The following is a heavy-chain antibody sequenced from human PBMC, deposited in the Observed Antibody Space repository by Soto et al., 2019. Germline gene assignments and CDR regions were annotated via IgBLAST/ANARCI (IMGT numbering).Heavy chain of an antibody. J-gene: IGHJ4*02. V-gene: IGHV1-69*02. Sequence: QVQLVQSGAEVKKPGSSVKVSCKASGGTFSSYPISWVRQAPGQGLEWMGRIIPILDITDYAQRFQGRVTITADKSTSTASMELSSLSSDDTAVYYCARPTSTGTTSGYYFDHWGQGTLVTVSS. D-gene: IGHD1-7*01. CDR1: GGTFSSYP. CDR3: ARPTSTGTTSGYYFDH. CDR2: IIPILDIT.